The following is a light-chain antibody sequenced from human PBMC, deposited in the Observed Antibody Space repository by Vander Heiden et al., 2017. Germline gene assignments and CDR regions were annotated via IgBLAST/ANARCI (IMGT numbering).Light chain of an antibody. J-gene: IGKJ2*01. Sequence: DIQMTQSPSTLSASVGDRVTITCRASQSISSWLAWYQQKPGKAPKLLIYDASSLESGVPSRFSGSGSGTEFTLTISSLQPDDIATYYCQQYNSYPSTLGPGTKLEIK. CDR2: DAS. V-gene: IGKV1-5*01. CDR3: QQYNSYPST. CDR1: QSISSW.